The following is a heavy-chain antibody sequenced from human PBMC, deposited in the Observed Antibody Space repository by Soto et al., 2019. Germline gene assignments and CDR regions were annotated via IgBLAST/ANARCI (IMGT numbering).Heavy chain of an antibody. CDR2: IYPGDSDT. CDR3: ATYRHSGWSSYYYYGMDV. V-gene: IGHV5-51*01. Sequence: GESLKISCKGSGYSFTSYWIGWVRQMPGKGLEWMGIIYPGDSDTRYSPSFQGQVTISADKSISTAYLQWSSLKASDTAMYYCATYRHSGWSSYYYYGMDVWGQGTTVTVSS. D-gene: IGHD6-19*01. CDR1: GYSFTSYW. J-gene: IGHJ6*02.